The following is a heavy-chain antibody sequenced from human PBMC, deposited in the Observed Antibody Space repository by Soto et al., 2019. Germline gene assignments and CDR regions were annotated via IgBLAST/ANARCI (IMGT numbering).Heavy chain of an antibody. CDR2: INYTGTT. J-gene: IGHJ4*01. CDR1: GGSFSGYS. CDR3: AREGGSGWYYYDY. V-gene: IGHV4-34*01. D-gene: IGHD6-19*01. Sequence: ETLSLSCAVNGGSFSGYSWTWIRQAPGKGLDWIGEINYTGTTNYSPSLKSRVTLSVDTSKNQFSLELRSVSAADTAVYYCAREGGSGWYYYDYWGHGTLVTVSS.